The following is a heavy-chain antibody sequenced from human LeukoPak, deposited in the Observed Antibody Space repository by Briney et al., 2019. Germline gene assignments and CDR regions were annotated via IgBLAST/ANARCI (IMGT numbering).Heavy chain of an antibody. J-gene: IGHJ6*02. V-gene: IGHV4-59*01. CDR3: ARGRSNYYRMDV. CDR2: IYYNGNT. CDR1: DGSINSYY. D-gene: IGHD1-26*01. Sequence: PSETLSLTCSVSDGSINSYYWNWIRRPPGKGLEWIGYIYYNGNTNYSPSLKSRVTMSVDTSKNLFSLKVSSVTAADTAVYYCARGRSNYYRMDVWGQGTTVTVSS.